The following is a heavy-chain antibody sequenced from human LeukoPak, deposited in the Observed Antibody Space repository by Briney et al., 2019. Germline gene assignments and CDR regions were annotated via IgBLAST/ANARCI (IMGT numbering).Heavy chain of an antibody. CDR3: ARSYYYDSSEVDY. D-gene: IGHD3-22*01. CDR1: AYTFTGYY. Sequence: ASVQVSCKASAYTFTGYYMHWVRQAPAQGLEWMGRINPNSGGTNYAQKFQGRVTMTTDTSISTAYMELSRLRSDDTAVYYCARSYYYDSSEVDYWGQGTLVTVSS. CDR2: INPNSGGT. J-gene: IGHJ4*02. V-gene: IGHV1-2*06.